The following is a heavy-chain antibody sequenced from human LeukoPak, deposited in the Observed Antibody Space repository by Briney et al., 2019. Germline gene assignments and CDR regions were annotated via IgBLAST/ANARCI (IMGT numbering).Heavy chain of an antibody. V-gene: IGHV3-66*01. D-gene: IGHD2-2*01. CDR2: IYSGDST. J-gene: IGHJ6*02. CDR3: ARAEDCSSTSCSHGYYGMDV. CDR1: GFTVSSKY. Sequence: GGSLRLSCAASGFTVSSKYLSWVRQAPGKGLEWVSVIYSGDSTCYADSVKGRFTVSRDNSKNTLYLQMNSLRAEDTAVYYCARAEDCSSTSCSHGYYGMDVWGQGTTVTVSS.